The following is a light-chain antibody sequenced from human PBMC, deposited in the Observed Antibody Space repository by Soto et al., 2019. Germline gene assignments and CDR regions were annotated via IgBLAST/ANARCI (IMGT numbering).Light chain of an antibody. J-gene: IGLJ1*01. CDR3: SSYTSTMTNV. V-gene: IGLV2-14*03. CDR1: SSDVGGFNS. Sequence: QPALTQPASVSVSPGQSITISCTRTSSDVGGFNSVSWYQLRPGTAPKLILYDVVDRPSGVSYRFSGSKSGNTASLTISGLQAADEADYFCSSYTSTMTNVFGSGTKVTVL. CDR2: DVV.